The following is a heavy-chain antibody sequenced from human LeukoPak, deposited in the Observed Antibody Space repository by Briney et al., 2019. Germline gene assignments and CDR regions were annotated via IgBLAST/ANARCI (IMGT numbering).Heavy chain of an antibody. Sequence: GGSLRLSCAASGFTFGNYWMHWVRQAPGKGPVWVSRINSDGSSTNYADSVKGRFTISRDNAKNTLYLQMNSLRAEDTAVYYCARTRDGYNLDAFDIWGQGTMVTVSS. D-gene: IGHD5-24*01. J-gene: IGHJ3*02. CDR3: ARTRDGYNLDAFDI. CDR2: INSDGSST. V-gene: IGHV3-74*01. CDR1: GFTFGNYW.